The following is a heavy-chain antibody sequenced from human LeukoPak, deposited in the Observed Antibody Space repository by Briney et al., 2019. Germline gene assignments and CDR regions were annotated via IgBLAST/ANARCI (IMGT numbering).Heavy chain of an antibody. CDR1: GFTFSSYA. CDR2: ISYDGSNK. Sequence: GRSLRLSCAASGFTFSSYAMHWVRQAPGKGLEWVAVISYDGSNKYYADSVKGRFTISRDNSKNTLYLQMNSLKAEDTAVYYCARDHGRYFDWLFQDYWGQGTLVTVSS. J-gene: IGHJ4*02. D-gene: IGHD3-9*01. V-gene: IGHV3-30-3*01. CDR3: ARDHGRYFDWLFQDY.